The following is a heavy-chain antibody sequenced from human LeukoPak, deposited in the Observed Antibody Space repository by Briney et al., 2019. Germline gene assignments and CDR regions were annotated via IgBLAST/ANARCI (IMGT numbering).Heavy chain of an antibody. CDR1: GVSISSSNSY. V-gene: IGHV4-39*01. D-gene: IGHD5/OR15-5a*01. J-gene: IGHJ4*02. CDR2: IYYSGNT. Sequence: SETLSLTCIVSGVSISSSNSYWGWIRQPPGKGLEWIGSIYYSGNTYYNASLKSQVSISIDTSKNQFSLRLTSVTAADTAVYFCATLVSTRYYFDYWGQGTLVTVSS. CDR3: ATLVSTRYYFDY.